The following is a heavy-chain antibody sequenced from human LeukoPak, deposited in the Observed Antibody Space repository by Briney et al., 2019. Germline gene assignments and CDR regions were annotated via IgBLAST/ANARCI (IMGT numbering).Heavy chain of an antibody. V-gene: IGHV1-18*01. J-gene: IGHJ4*02. CDR1: GYTFTSYG. Sequence: ASVKVSCKASGYTFTSYGISWVRQAPGQGLEWMGWISAYNGNTNYAQKLQGRVTMTRDTSISTAYMELSRLRSDDTAVYYCARDGDSSGYDEFDYWGQGTLVTVSS. D-gene: IGHD3-22*01. CDR2: ISAYNGNT. CDR3: ARDGDSSGYDEFDY.